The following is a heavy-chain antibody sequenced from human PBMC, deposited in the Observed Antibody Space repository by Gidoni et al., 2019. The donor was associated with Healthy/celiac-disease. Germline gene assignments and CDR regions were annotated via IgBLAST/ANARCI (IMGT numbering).Heavy chain of an antibody. CDR3: ARDGYAEGWFDP. J-gene: IGHJ5*02. D-gene: IGHD5-18*01. CDR2: ISAYNGNT. Sequence: QLQLVQPGAEVNKPGASVKVSCKASGYTFTSYGIRWVRQAPGQGLEWMGWISAYNGNTNYAQNLQGRVTRTTDTSTSTAYMELRSMRSDDTAVYYCARDGYAEGWFDPWGQGTLVTVSS. V-gene: IGHV1-18*01. CDR1: GYTFTSYG.